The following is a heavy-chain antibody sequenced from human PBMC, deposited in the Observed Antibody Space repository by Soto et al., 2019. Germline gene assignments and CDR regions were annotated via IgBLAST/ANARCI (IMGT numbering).Heavy chain of an antibody. CDR2: IYSGST. V-gene: IGHV4-4*02. J-gene: IGHJ4*02. CDR3: PRDRGLRNGDPD. D-gene: IGHD2-15*01. Sequence: QVHLQESGPGLVKPSGTLSLTCAVFGGSVSGGDWWSWVRQPPGMGLAWIGDIYSGSTNYNPYLTSPVTISVDQTTNPLSLALTSVTAADTAVYYCPRDRGLRNGDPDWGPGTLVTVSS. CDR1: GGSVSGGDW.